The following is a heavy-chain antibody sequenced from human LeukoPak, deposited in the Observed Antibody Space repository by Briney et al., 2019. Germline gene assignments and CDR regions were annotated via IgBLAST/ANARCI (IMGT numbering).Heavy chain of an antibody. D-gene: IGHD3-22*01. CDR2: IYYSGST. J-gene: IGHJ6*03. Sequence: SETLSLTCTVSGGSISSSSYYWGWIRQPPGKGLEWIGTIYYSGSTYYNPSLKSRVTISVDTSKNQFSLKLSSVTAADTAVYYCARADYDSSGYYYYYYYMDVWGKGTTVTVSS. CDR1: GGSISSSSYY. V-gene: IGHV4-39*07. CDR3: ARADYDSSGYYYYYYYMDV.